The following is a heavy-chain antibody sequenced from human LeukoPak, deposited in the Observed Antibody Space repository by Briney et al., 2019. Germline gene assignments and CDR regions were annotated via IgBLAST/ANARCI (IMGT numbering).Heavy chain of an antibody. CDR2: IYSGGST. CDR3: ARSIAARPRYFQH. D-gene: IGHD6-6*01. V-gene: IGHV3-53*01. J-gene: IGHJ1*01. Sequence: GGSLRLSCAASGFTVSSNYMSWVRQAPGKGLEWVSVIYSGGSTYYADSVKGRFTISRDNSKNTLYLQMNSLRAEDTAVYYCARSIAARPRYFQHWGQGTLVTVSS. CDR1: GFTVSSNY.